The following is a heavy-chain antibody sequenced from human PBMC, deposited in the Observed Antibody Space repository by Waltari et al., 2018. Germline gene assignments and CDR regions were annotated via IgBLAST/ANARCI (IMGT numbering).Heavy chain of an antibody. D-gene: IGHD1-26*01. Sequence: QVQLVQSGAEVKKPGSSVKVSCKGSGGTFSSYALSWVRPAPGQGLEWMGGIIPIFGTANYAQKFQGRVTITADESTSTAYMELSSLRSEDTAVYYCARERVGATEYDYWGQGTLVTVSS. CDR3: ARERVGATEYDY. CDR2: IIPIFGTA. V-gene: IGHV1-69*12. J-gene: IGHJ4*02. CDR1: GGTFSSYA.